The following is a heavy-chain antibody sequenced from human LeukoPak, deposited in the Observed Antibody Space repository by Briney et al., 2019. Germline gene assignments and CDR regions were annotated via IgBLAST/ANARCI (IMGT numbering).Heavy chain of an antibody. CDR3: AMNSIGFKLGDAFDI. D-gene: IGHD3-22*01. CDR2: INGGAYST. Sequence: PGGSLRLSCAASGFTFSSNAMTWVRQAPGKGLEWISAINGGAYSTSYADSVKGRFTISRDNSKNTLYLQMNSLRAEDTAVYYCAMNSIGFKLGDAFDIWGQGTLVTVSS. J-gene: IGHJ3*02. V-gene: IGHV3-23*01. CDR1: GFTFSSNA.